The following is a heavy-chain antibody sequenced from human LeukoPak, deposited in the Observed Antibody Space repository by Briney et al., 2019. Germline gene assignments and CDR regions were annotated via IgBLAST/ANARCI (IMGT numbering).Heavy chain of an antibody. D-gene: IGHD5-24*01. V-gene: IGHV3-7*01. CDR3: ARAPVSRERYYYMDV. Sequence: GGSLRLSCAASGFTFSSYWMSWVRQAPGKGLEWVANIKQDGSEKYYVDSVKGRFTISRDNAKNSLYLQMNSLRAEDTAVYYCARAPVSRERYYYMDVWGKGTTVTVSS. J-gene: IGHJ6*03. CDR1: GFTFSSYW. CDR2: IKQDGSEK.